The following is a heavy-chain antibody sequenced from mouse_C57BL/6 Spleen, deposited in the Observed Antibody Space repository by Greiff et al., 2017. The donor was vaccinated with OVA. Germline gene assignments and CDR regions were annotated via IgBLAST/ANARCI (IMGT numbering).Heavy chain of an antibody. J-gene: IGHJ4*01. CDR1: GYTFTDYE. Sequence: VQLQQSGAELVRPGASVTLSCQASGYTFTDYEMHWVKQTPVHGLEWIGAIDPETGGPAYNQKFKGKAILPADKSSNTAYMELRSLTSEDSAVYYCTSSSYYGRRPYYAMDYWGQGTSVTVAS. CDR2: IDPETGGP. CDR3: TSSSYYGRRPYYAMDY. V-gene: IGHV1-15*01. D-gene: IGHD1-1*01.